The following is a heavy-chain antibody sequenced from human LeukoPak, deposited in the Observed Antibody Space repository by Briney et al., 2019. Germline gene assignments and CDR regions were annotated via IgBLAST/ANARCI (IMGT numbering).Heavy chain of an antibody. CDR2: VYYSGST. Sequence: SETLSLTCTVSGGSMSRHYWSWIRQPPGKGLEYIGYVYYSGSTNYNPSLKSRLTRSVDTSMSQFSLKLRCVTAAVTAVYYGARLGSWCFDPWGQGTLVTVSS. D-gene: IGHD2-15*01. V-gene: IGHV4-59*08. J-gene: IGHJ5*02. CDR3: ARLGSWCFDP. CDR1: GGSMSRHY.